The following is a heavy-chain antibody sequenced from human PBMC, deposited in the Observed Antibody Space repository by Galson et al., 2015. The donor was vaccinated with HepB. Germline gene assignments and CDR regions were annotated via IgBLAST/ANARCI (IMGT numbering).Heavy chain of an antibody. D-gene: IGHD2-15*01. CDR1: GFPFSSYA. Sequence: LRLSCAASGFPFSSYAMHWVRQAPGKGLEWVAVISYDGSNKYYADSVKGRFTISRDNSKNTLYLQMNSLRAEDTAVYYCARAKDIVVVVAATLRYWGQGTLVTVSS. CDR3: ARAKDIVVVVAATLRY. CDR2: ISYDGSNK. V-gene: IGHV3-30*04. J-gene: IGHJ4*02.